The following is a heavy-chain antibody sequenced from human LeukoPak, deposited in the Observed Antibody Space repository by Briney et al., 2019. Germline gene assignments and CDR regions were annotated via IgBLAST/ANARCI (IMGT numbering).Heavy chain of an antibody. CDR3: AKGDRLGYFYYYYMDV. CDR1: GFTFSSYA. CDR2: ISGSGGNT. V-gene: IGHV3-23*01. D-gene: IGHD7-27*01. Sequence: PGGSLRLSCAPSGFTFSSYAMSWVRQAPGKGLEWVSAISGSGGNTYYADSVKGRFTISRDNSKNTLYLQMNSLRAEDTALYYCAKGDRLGYFYYYYMDVWGKGTTVTVSS. J-gene: IGHJ6*03.